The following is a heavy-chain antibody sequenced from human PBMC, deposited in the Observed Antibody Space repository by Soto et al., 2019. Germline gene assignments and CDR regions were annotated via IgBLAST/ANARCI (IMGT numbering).Heavy chain of an antibody. CDR3: ARDLAFGLSDY. CDR2: INAGNGNT. Sequence: QVQLVQSGAEVKKPGASVKVSCKASGYTFTSYAIHWVRQAPGQRREWMGWINAGNGNTKYSQKFQGRVTITRDTSASTAYMELSSLRSEDTAVYYCARDLAFGLSDYWGQGTLVTVSS. D-gene: IGHD3-10*01. V-gene: IGHV1-3*01. CDR1: GYTFTSYA. J-gene: IGHJ4*02.